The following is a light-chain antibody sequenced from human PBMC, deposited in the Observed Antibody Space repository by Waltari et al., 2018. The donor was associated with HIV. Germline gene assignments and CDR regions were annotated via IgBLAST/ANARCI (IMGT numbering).Light chain of an antibody. CDR1: SLRKYY. V-gene: IGLV3-19*01. CDR3: NSRDSSGNHVV. J-gene: IGLJ2*01. Sequence: SSELTQDPAVSVALGQTVRITCQGDSLRKYYASWYQQKPGQAPVVVIYGKNNRPSGIPDRFSGAGSGNTASLTITGAQAEDEADYYCNSRDSSGNHVVFGGGTKLTVL. CDR2: GKN.